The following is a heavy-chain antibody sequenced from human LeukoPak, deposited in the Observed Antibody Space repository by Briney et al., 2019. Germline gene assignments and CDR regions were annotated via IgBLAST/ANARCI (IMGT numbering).Heavy chain of an antibody. Sequence: APVKVSCKASGYTFSDYTFTNYGISWVRQAPGQGLEWMGWISTYKSHTNYAQKFQGGVTMITDTSTSTAYMELRSLRSDDTAVYYCAREGIPVPLGWLNWFDPWGQGTLVTVSS. CDR2: ISTYKSHT. CDR1: GYTFSDYTFTNYG. J-gene: IGHJ5*02. V-gene: IGHV1-18*01. CDR3: AREGIPVPLGWLNWFDP. D-gene: IGHD5-24*01.